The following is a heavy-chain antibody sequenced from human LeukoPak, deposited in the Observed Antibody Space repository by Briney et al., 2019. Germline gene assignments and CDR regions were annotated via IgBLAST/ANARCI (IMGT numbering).Heavy chain of an antibody. Sequence: GGSLGLSCAASGFTFSSYWMHWVRQAPGKGLVWVSRINSDGSSTSYADSVKGRFTISRDNAKNTLYLQMNSLRAEDTAVYYCATRGYSSSWYYYYYYMDVWGKGTTVTVSS. V-gene: IGHV3-74*01. CDR3: ATRGYSSSWYYYYYYMDV. CDR2: INSDGSST. D-gene: IGHD6-13*01. CDR1: GFTFSSYW. J-gene: IGHJ6*03.